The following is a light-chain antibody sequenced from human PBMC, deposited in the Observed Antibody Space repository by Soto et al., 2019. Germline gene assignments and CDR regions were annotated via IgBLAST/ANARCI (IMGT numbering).Light chain of an antibody. CDR2: LNSDGSH. J-gene: IGLJ1*01. CDR3: QTWGTGYV. CDR1: SGHSSYA. Sequence: QLVLTQSPSASASLGASVKLTCTLSSGHSSYAITWHQQQPEKGPRYLMKLNSDGSHSKGDGIPDRFSGSSSGAERYLTISSLQSEDEADSYCQTWGTGYVFGPGTKLPVL. V-gene: IGLV4-69*01.